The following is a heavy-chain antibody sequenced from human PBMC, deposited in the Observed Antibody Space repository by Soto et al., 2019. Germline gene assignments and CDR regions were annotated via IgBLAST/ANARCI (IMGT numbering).Heavy chain of an antibody. V-gene: IGHV3-48*03. J-gene: IGHJ4*02. CDR2: ISSSGSTI. CDR3: ASPRALWFGES. D-gene: IGHD3-10*01. Sequence: GGSLRLSCAASGFTFSSYEMNWVRQAPGKGLEWVSYISSSGSTIYYADSVKGRFTISRDNAKNSLYLQMNSLRAEDTAVYYCASPRALWFGESWGQGTLVTVSS. CDR1: GFTFSSYE.